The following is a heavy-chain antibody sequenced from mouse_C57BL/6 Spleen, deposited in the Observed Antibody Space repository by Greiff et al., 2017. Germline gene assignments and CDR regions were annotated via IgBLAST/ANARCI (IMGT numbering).Heavy chain of an antibody. CDR1: GYTFTSYW. D-gene: IGHD2-1*01. V-gene: IGHV1-69*01. CDR3: ARCPLCGNSCNY. CDR2: IDPSDSYT. Sequence: QVQLQQPGAELVMPGASVKLSCKASGYTFTSYWMHWVKQRPGQGLEWIGEIDPSDSYTNYNQKFKGKSTLTVDKSSSTAYMQLSSLTSEDSAVXYGARCPLCGNSCNYWGQGTTLTVSS. J-gene: IGHJ2*01.